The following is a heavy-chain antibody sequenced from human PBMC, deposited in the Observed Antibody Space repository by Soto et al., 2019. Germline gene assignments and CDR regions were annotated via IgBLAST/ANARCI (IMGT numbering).Heavy chain of an antibody. CDR1: GFTFDDYA. CDR3: AKDLAVTTAYYYYGMDV. CDR2: ISWNSGSI. Sequence: EVQLVESGGGLVQPGRSLRLSCAASGFTFDDYAMHWVRQAPGKGLEWVSGISWNSGSIGYADSVKGRFTISRDNAKNSLYLQMNSLRAEDTALYYCAKDLAVTTAYYYYGMDVWGQGTTVTVSS. J-gene: IGHJ6*02. V-gene: IGHV3-9*01. D-gene: IGHD4-17*01.